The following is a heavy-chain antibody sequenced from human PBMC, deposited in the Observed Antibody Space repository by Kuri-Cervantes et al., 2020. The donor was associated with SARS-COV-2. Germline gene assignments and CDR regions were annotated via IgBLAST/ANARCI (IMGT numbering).Heavy chain of an antibody. CDR1: GFTFSDYY. J-gene: IGHJ4*02. CDR2: IYHSGST. Sequence: GSLRLSCAASGFTFSDYYMSWIRQAPGKGLEWIGSIYHSGSTYYNPSLKSRVTISVDTSKNQFSLKLSSVTAADTAVYYCARHGGIAVAGTFDYWGQGTLVTVSS. V-gene: IGHV4-38-2*01. CDR3: ARHGGIAVAGTFDY. D-gene: IGHD6-19*01.